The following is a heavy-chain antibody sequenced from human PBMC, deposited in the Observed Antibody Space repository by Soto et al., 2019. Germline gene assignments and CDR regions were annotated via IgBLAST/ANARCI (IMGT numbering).Heavy chain of an antibody. CDR3: ARLEGLATISYYFDF. Sequence: QLQLQESGPGLVKPSETLSLTCSVSDDSINSDKYYWGWIRQPPGKGLEWIGRIYYRGNAYYNPSLPPRVTISLDKSRSQSALKLNSVTAADSAVYFCARLEGLATISYYFDFWGPGALVTVSS. J-gene: IGHJ4*02. CDR1: DDSINSDKYY. V-gene: IGHV4-39*01. D-gene: IGHD3-9*01. CDR2: IYYRGNA.